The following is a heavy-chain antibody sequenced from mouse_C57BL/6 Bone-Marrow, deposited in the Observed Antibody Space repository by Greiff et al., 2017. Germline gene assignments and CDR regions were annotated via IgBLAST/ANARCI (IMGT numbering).Heavy chain of an antibody. CDR1: GFTFSSYG. CDR2: ISSGGSYT. CDR3: ARTPTTVGYAMDY. J-gene: IGHJ4*01. Sequence: EVKLMESGGDLVKPGGSLKLSCAASGFTFSSYGMSWVRQTPDKRLEWVATISSGGSYTYYPDSVKGRFTISRDNAKNTLYLQMSSLKSEDTAMYYWARTPTTVGYAMDYWGQGTSVTVSS. V-gene: IGHV5-6*01. D-gene: IGHD1-1*01.